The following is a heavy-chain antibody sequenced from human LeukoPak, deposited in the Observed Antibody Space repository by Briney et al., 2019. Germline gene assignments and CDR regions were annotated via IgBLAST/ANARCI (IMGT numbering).Heavy chain of an antibody. CDR3: AREGRNGYNPDFYY. V-gene: IGHV3-23*01. Sequence: GGSLRLSCAASGFTFSSYAMSWVRQAPVKGLEWVSAISGSGGSTYYADSVKGRFTISRDNAKNSLYLQMNSLRAEDTAVYYCAREGRNGYNPDFYYWGQGTLVTVSS. D-gene: IGHD5-24*01. J-gene: IGHJ4*02. CDR1: GFTFSSYA. CDR2: ISGSGGST.